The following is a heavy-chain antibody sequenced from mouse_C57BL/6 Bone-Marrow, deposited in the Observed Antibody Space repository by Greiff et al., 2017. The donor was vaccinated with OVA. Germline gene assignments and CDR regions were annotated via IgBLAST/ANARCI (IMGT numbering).Heavy chain of an antibody. D-gene: IGHD2-10*02. V-gene: IGHV1-39*01. CDR2: INPNYGTT. CDR3: ARGRVWPYYFDY. Sequence: LKESGPELVKPGASVKISCKASGYSFTDYNMNWVKQSTGKSLEWIGVINPNYGTTSYNQKFKGKATLTVDQSSSTAYMQLNSLTSEDSAVYYCARGRVWPYYFDYWGQGTTLTVSS. J-gene: IGHJ2*01. CDR1: GYSFTDYN.